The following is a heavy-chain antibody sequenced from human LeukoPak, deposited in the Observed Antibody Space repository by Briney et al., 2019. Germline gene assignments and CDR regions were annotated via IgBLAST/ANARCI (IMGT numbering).Heavy chain of an antibody. CDR1: GHTFVSCG. V-gene: IGHV1-18*01. J-gene: IGHJ3*01. Sequence: GASVKVSCKASGHTFVSCGISWVRQAPGQGLEWMGWISGYNGKINYAQKFQGRVTMTTDTSTSTAYLELRSLTSEDTAVYYCARRFCSSVSCYDDDAFDVWGQGTLVTVSS. D-gene: IGHD2-2*01. CDR2: ISGYNGKI. CDR3: ARRFCSSVSCYDDDAFDV.